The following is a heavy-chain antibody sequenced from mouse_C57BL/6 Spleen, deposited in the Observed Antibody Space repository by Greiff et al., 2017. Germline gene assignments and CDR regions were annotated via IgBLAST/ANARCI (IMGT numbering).Heavy chain of an antibody. CDR1: GFNIKDDY. CDR2: IDPENGDT. CDR3: TTLRFSYGDYAMDY. D-gene: IGHD1-1*01. V-gene: IGHV14-4*01. Sequence: VQLQQSGAELVRPGASVKLSCTASGFNIKDDYMHWVKQRPEQGLEWIGWIDPENGDTEYASKFQGKATITADTSSTTAYLQLSSLTSEDTAAYYCTTLRFSYGDYAMDYWGQGTSVTVSS. J-gene: IGHJ4*01.